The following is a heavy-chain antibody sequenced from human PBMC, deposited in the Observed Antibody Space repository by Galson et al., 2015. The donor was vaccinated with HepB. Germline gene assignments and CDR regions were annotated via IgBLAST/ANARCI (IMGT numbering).Heavy chain of an antibody. J-gene: IGHJ5*02. CDR1: GFSLSNARMG. Sequence: PALVKPTQTLTLTCTVSGFSLSNARMGVSWIRQPPGKALEWLAHIFSNDEKSYSPSLKSRLTISKDTSKSPAVLTLTNMDPVDTATYYCARTRGITIFGVETYWFDPWGQGTLVTVSS. CDR2: IFSNDEK. CDR3: ARTRGITIFGVETYWFDP. V-gene: IGHV2-26*01. D-gene: IGHD3-3*01.